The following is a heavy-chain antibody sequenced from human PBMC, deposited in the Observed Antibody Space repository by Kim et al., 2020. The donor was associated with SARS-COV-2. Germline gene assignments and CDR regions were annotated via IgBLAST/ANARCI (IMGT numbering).Heavy chain of an antibody. D-gene: IGHD3-22*01. Sequence: KGLYWIRYIHYSGSTSYKPSLKSRVTRSVHTSKTQPYLKLSCVTAADTAVYYCARLRITMTVVADDFAIGGQGTMVPVSS. V-gene: IGHV4-31*02. CDR3: ARLRITMTVVADDFAI. J-gene: IGHJ3*02. CDR2: IHYSGST.